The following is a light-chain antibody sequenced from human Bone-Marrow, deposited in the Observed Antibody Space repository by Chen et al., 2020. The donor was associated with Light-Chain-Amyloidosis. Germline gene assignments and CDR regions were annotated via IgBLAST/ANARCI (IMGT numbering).Light chain of an antibody. V-gene: IGLV2-11*01. CDR1: SSDIGAYNY. Sequence: QSALTQPRSVSGSPGQSVTISCTGTSSDIGAYNYVSWYQQQPGKAHKFMIYDVTKRPSGVPDRFSDSKSGNTASLTISGLQTEDECDDYCCSHGGSYTLIFGGGTRLTVL. CDR2: DVT. J-gene: IGLJ2*01. CDR3: CSHGGSYTLI.